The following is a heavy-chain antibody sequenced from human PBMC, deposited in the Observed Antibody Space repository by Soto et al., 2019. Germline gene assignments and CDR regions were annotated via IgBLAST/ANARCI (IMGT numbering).Heavy chain of an antibody. Sequence: QLVGSGGGVVQPGRSLRLSCAASGFTFRDYAMHWVRQAPGKGLEWVASIWHDGSNKYSSDSVKGRFTISRDNSENILFLQMNSLRAEVTAMYHCVAAYHQLTAGSWGQGTLVTVSS. V-gene: IGHV3-33*01. CDR2: IWHDGSNK. CDR3: VAAYHQLTAGS. D-gene: IGHD1-26*01. J-gene: IGHJ4*02. CDR1: GFTFRDYA.